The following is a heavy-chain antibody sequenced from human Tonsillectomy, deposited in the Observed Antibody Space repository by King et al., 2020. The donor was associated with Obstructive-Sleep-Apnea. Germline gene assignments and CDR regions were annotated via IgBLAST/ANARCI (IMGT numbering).Heavy chain of an antibody. CDR3: AHSQITILDYFDY. Sequence: FTLKESGPTLVKPTQTLTLTCTFSGFSLSSTGVGVGWIRQSPGKALECLAVIFLDDDNRYSPSLKSRLTITKDTSKNQVVLTMTSMDPVDTGTYYCAHSQITILDYFDYWGQGTLVTVSS. J-gene: IGHJ4*02. V-gene: IGHV2-5*02. CDR1: GFSLSSTGVG. D-gene: IGHD3-9*01. CDR2: IFLDDDN.